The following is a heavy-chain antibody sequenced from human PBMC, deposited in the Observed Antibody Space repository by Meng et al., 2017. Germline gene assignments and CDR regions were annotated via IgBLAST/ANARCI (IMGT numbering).Heavy chain of an antibody. CDR1: GFTFSSYS. CDR2: ISSSSSYI. J-gene: IGHJ4*02. D-gene: IGHD2-2*01. CDR3: ARDCRGSSTSCPSDY. Sequence: GESLKISCAASGFTFSSYSMNWVRQAPGKGLEWVSSISSSSSYIYYADSVKGRFTISRDNAKNSLYLQMNSLRAEDTAVYYCARDCRGSSTSCPSDYWGQGTLVTVS. V-gene: IGHV3-21*01.